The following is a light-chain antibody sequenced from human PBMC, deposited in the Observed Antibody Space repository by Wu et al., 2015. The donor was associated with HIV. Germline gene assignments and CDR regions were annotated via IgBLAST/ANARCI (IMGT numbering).Light chain of an antibody. V-gene: IGKV3-20*01. Sequence: VLTQSPGTLSLSPGERATLSCRASQSVSSSYLAWYQQKPGQAPRLLIYGASSRATGIPDRFSGSGSGTDFTLTISRLEPEDFAVYYCQQYGSSPPGLTFGGGTKVEIK. J-gene: IGKJ4*01. CDR1: QSVSSSY. CDR3: QQYGSSPPGLT. CDR2: GAS.